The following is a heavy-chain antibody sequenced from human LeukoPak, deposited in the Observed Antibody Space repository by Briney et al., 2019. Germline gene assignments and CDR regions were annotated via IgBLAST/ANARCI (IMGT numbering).Heavy chain of an antibody. J-gene: IGHJ4*02. CDR1: GYTFSGYY. CDR2: ISPASGGT. D-gene: IGHD3-10*01. Sequence: ASVKVSCKASGYTFSGYYMYWVRQAPGQGLEWMGWISPASGGTNYAQKFQGRVTMTRDTSISTAYMELSRLRSDDTAVYYCARDATFGELPHWGQGTLVTVSS. V-gene: IGHV1-2*02. CDR3: ARDATFGELPH.